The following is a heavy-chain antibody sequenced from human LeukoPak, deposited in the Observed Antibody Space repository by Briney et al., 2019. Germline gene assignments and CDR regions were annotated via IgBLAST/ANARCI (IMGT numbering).Heavy chain of an antibody. CDR3: ARDPNGDYIGAFDF. Sequence: PGGSLRLSCAASGFTFNNYAVMWVRQAQGQGLEWVSATTGGGRTYYADSVKGRFTISRDNSKNTLYLQMNRLRAEDTARYFCARDPNGDYIGAFDFLGQGTVVTVSS. D-gene: IGHD4-17*01. J-gene: IGHJ3*01. CDR2: TTGGGRT. V-gene: IGHV3-23*01. CDR1: GFTFNNYA.